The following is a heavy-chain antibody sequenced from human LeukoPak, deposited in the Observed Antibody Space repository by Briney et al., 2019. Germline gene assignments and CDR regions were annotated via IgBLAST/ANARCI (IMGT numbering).Heavy chain of an antibody. V-gene: IGHV3-11*06. CDR1: GFTFSDYH. J-gene: IGHJ4*02. D-gene: IGHD5-12*01. Sequence: GGSLRLSCAASGFTFSDYHMSWIRQAPGKGLEWVSYISSSSSYTNYADSVKGRFTISRDNAKNSLYLQMNSLRAEDTAVYYCARGGGYDSNPDYWGQGTLVTVSS. CDR3: ARGGGYDSNPDY. CDR2: ISSSSSYT.